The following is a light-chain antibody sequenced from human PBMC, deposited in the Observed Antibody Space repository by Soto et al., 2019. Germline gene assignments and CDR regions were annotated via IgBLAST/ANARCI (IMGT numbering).Light chain of an antibody. V-gene: IGKV1-39*01. Sequence: DIQMTQSPSSLSAFVGDRVTITCRTSQSISSYLNWYQQKPGKAPKLLLYTTSSLQSGVPSRFSGSGSGTDFTLTISSLQPEDFATYYCHQSYSSPPTFGQGTKVEIK. J-gene: IGKJ1*01. CDR2: TTS. CDR1: QSISSY. CDR3: HQSYSSPPT.